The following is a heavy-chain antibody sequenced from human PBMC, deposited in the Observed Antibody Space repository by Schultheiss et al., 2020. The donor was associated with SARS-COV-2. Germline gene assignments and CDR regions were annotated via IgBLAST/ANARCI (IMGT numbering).Heavy chain of an antibody. CDR2: IYADGRT. V-gene: IGHV3-53*01. CDR3: AGLGATTTDY. J-gene: IGHJ4*02. CDR1: GFTFSNAW. Sequence: GESLKISCAASGFTFSNAWMSWVRQAPGKGLEWVSVIYADGRTYYAHSVKGRFTFSRDNSRSTLYLQMNSLRAEDTAVYHCAGLGATTTDYWGQGTPVTVSS. D-gene: IGHD1-26*01.